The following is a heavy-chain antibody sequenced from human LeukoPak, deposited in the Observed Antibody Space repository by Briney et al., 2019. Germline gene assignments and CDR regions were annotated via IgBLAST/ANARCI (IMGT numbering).Heavy chain of an antibody. CDR1: GFTFSSYA. D-gene: IGHD6-6*01. Sequence: GGSLRLSCAASGFTFSSYAMSWVRQAPGKGLEWVSAISGSGGSTYYADSVKGRFTISRDNSKNTLYLQMNSLRAEDTAVYYCAKDRVPGPYSSSSSHYDYWGQGTLVTVSS. J-gene: IGHJ4*02. CDR2: ISGSGGST. V-gene: IGHV3-23*01. CDR3: AKDRVPGPYSSSSSHYDY.